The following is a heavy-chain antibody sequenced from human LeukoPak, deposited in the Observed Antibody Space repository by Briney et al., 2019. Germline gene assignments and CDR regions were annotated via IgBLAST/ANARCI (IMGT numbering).Heavy chain of an antibody. Sequence: SQTLSLTCTASGGSISSGGYYWSWIRQPPGKGLEWIGYIYHSGSAYYNPSLKSRVTISVDRSKNQFSLKLSSVTAADTAVYYCARGAYSNPVDYWGQGTLVTVSS. J-gene: IGHJ4*02. CDR3: ARGAYSNPVDY. V-gene: IGHV4-30-2*01. CDR2: IYHSGSA. D-gene: IGHD4-11*01. CDR1: GGSISSGGYY.